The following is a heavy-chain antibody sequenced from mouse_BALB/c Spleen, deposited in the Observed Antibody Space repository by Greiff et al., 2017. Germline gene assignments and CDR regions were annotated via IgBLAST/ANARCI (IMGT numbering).Heavy chain of an antibody. Sequence: EVMLVESGGGLVQPGGSLRLSCATSGFTFTDYYMSWVRQPPGKALEWLGFIRNKANGYTTEYSASVKGRFTISRDNSQSILYLQMNTLRAEDSATYYCARVYGNLFDYWGQGTTLTVSS. CDR2: IRNKANGYTT. CDR1: GFTFTDYY. D-gene: IGHD2-1*01. V-gene: IGHV7-3*02. CDR3: ARVYGNLFDY. J-gene: IGHJ2*01.